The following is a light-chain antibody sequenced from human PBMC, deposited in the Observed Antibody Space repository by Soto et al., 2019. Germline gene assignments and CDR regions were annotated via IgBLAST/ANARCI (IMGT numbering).Light chain of an antibody. CDR3: QQYNNWPPLT. Sequence: EIVMTQSTATLSVSPGERVTLSCRASQSVSNNLAWYQQKPGQAPRLLIYAASTRATGLPARFSGSGSGTQFTLTISSLQSEDFAVYYCQQYNNWPPLTFGGGTKVEIK. CDR1: QSVSNN. CDR2: AAS. V-gene: IGKV3-15*01. J-gene: IGKJ4*01.